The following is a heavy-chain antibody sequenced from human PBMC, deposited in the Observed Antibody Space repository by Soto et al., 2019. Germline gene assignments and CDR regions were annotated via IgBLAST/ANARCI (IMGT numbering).Heavy chain of an antibody. J-gene: IGHJ4*02. CDR3: ARVSGTYGPFDY. V-gene: IGHV3-30-3*01. CDR1: GFTFSSYA. D-gene: IGHD3-3*01. Sequence: QVQLVESGGGVVQPGRSLRLSCAASGFTFSSYAMHWVRQAPGKGLEWVAVISYDGSNKYYADSVKGRFTISRDKSKNTLYLQMNSLRAEDTAVYYCARVSGTYGPFDYWGQGTLVTVSS. CDR2: ISYDGSNK.